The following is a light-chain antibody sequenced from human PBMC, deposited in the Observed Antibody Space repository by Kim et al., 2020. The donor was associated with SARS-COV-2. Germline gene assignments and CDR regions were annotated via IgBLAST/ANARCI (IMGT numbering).Light chain of an antibody. V-gene: IGLV2-14*03. J-gene: IGLJ3*02. CDR3: SSYTTSSTWV. Sequence: QSALTQPASVSGYPEQSITISCTGTSSDVGGYDYVSWYQQHPGKAPKLMIYAVTKRPSGVSNRFTGSKSGNTASLTISGLQAEDVADYYCSSYTTSSTWVFGGGTQLTVL. CDR2: AVT. CDR1: SSDVGGYDY.